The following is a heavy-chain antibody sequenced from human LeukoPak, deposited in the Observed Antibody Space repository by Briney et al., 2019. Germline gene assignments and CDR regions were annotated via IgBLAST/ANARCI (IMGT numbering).Heavy chain of an antibody. CDR1: GGSISSHYY. V-gene: IGHV4-38-2*02. Sequence: SETLSLTCTVSGGSISSHYYWIWIRQPPGKGLEWIGSIYYSGSTYYNPSLKSRVTISVDTSKNQFSLKLSSLTAADTAVYYCARDQSTISYFHYGMDVWGQGTTVTVSS. D-gene: IGHD5-24*01. CDR3: ARDQSTISYFHYGMDV. J-gene: IGHJ6*02. CDR2: IYYSGST.